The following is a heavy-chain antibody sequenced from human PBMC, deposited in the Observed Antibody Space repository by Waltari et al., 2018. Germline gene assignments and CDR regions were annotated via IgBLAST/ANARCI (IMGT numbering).Heavy chain of an antibody. D-gene: IGHD3-10*01. CDR1: GGTFSSYA. Sequence: QVQLVQSGAEVKKPGSSVKVSCKASGGTFSSYAISWVRPAPGQGLEWMGRIIPILGIANYAQKFQGRVTITADKSTSTAYMELSSLRSEDTAVYYCARGYYGSGSYYNAPYFDYWGQGTLVTVSS. V-gene: IGHV1-69*09. CDR3: ARGYYGSGSYYNAPYFDY. J-gene: IGHJ4*02. CDR2: IIPILGIA.